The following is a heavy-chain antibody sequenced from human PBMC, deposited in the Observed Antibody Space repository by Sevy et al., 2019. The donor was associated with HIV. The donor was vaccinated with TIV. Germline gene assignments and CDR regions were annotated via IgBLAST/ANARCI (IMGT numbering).Heavy chain of an antibody. CDR1: GFTFSGSA. V-gene: IGHV3-73*01. J-gene: IGHJ4*02. Sequence: GGSLRLSCAASGFTFSGSAMHWVRQASGKGLEWVGRIRSKANSYATAYAASVKGRFTISRVDSKNTAYLQMNSLKTEDTAVYYCTRPPGYSYGYYDYWGQGTLVTVSS. CDR3: TRPPGYSYGYYDY. CDR2: IRSKANSYAT. D-gene: IGHD5-18*01.